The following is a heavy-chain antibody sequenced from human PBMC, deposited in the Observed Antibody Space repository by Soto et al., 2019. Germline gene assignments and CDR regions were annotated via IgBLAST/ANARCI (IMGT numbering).Heavy chain of an antibody. CDR3: ARDKITGLFDY. Sequence: PSETLSLTCAVEGGSCGGYYWTWIRQPPGTGLEWIGEINHSGSTNYNPSLKSRVTISVDTSKNQFSLKLTSVTAADTAVYYCARDKITGLFDYWGQGTLVTVSS. V-gene: IGHV4-34*01. CDR2: INHSGST. CDR1: GGSCGGYY. J-gene: IGHJ4*02. D-gene: IGHD2-8*02.